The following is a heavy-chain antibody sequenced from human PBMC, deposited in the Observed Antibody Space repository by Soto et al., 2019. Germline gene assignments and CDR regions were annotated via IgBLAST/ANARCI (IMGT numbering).Heavy chain of an antibody. CDR3: ARDGHRYWYYDSSGYRGSAFDI. V-gene: IGHV1-2*04. J-gene: IGHJ3*02. CDR1: GYTFTGYY. Sequence: GASVKVSCKASGYTFTGYYMHWVRQAPGQGLEWMGWINPNSGGTNYAQKFQGWVTMTRDTSISTAYMELSRLRSDDTAVYYCARDGHRYWYYDSSGYRGSAFDIWGQGTMVTVSS. CDR2: INPNSGGT. D-gene: IGHD3-22*01.